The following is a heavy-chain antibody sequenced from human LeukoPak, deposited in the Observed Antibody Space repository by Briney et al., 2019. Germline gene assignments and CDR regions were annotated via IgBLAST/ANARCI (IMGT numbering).Heavy chain of an antibody. CDR3: ASRVVIMITFGGVIVPRLDAFDI. V-gene: IGHV4-39*07. J-gene: IGHJ3*02. Sequence: PSETLSLTCTVSGGSISSSSYYWGWIRQPPGKGLEWIGSIYYSGSTYYNPSLKSRVIISVDMSKNQFSLKLSSVTAADTAVYYCASRVVIMITFGGVIVPRLDAFDIWGQGTMVTVSS. CDR2: IYYSGST. CDR1: GGSISSSSYY. D-gene: IGHD3-16*02.